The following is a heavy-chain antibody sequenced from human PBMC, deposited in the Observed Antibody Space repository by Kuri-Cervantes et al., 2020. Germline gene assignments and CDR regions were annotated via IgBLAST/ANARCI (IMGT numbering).Heavy chain of an antibody. D-gene: IGHD3-9*01. CDR3: ARVGGDYDILTGYFSYYYYYMDV. CDR2: INHSGST. Sequence: SETLSLTCAVYGGSFSGYHWTWIRQPPGKGLEWIGEINHSGSTNYNPSLKSRVTMSVDTSKNQFSLKLSSVTAADTAVYYCARVGGDYDILTGYFSYYYYYMDVWGKGTTVTVSS. V-gene: IGHV4-34*01. J-gene: IGHJ6*03. CDR1: GGSFSGYH.